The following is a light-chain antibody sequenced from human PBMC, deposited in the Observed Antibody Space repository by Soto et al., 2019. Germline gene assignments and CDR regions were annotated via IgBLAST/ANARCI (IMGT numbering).Light chain of an antibody. V-gene: IGKV3-11*01. Sequence: RASQSVSTYLAWYQQKFGQAPRLLIYDASNRATDIPARFSGSGSGIAFHLTICSLDLQDLPAYYCHLPRNWPLCLGGGTKVDI. CDR3: HLPRNWPLC. CDR1: QSVSTY. CDR2: DAS. J-gene: IGKJ4*01.